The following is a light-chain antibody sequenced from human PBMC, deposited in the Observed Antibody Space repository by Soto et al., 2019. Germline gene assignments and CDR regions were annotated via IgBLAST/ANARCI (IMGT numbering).Light chain of an antibody. CDR3: TSYAGSNNV. V-gene: IGLV2-8*01. Sequence: QSALTQPPSASGSPGQSVTISCTGTSSDVGGYNYVSWYQQHPGKVPKLLVYEVNKRPSGVPDRFSGSMSCNTASLTVSGLQAEDEADYYCTSYAGSNNVFGTGTKLTVL. J-gene: IGLJ1*01. CDR1: SSDVGGYNY. CDR2: EVN.